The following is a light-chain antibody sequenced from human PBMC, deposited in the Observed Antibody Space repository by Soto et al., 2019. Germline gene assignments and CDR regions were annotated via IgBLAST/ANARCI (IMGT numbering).Light chain of an antibody. J-gene: IGKJ1*01. CDR1: QSISSW. CDR2: DAS. CDR3: QQYNSYRWT. Sequence: IPMTQSPSTLSASVGDRVTITCRASQSISSWLAWYQQKPGKAPKLLIYDASSLESGVPSRFSGSGSGTEFTLTISSLQPDDFATYYCQQYNSYRWTFGQGTKVEIK. V-gene: IGKV1-5*01.